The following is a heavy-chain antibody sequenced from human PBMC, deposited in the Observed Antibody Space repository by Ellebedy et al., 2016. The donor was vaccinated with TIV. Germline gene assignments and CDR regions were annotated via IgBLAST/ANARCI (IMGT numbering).Heavy chain of an antibody. V-gene: IGHV3-23*01. CDR3: AKDVIVSTASNFDS. CDR1: GFTFSSYA. D-gene: IGHD5/OR15-5a*01. CDR2: ISDTAVHT. J-gene: IGHJ4*02. Sequence: GESLKISCGASGFTFSSYAMSWVRQAPGKGLDWVASISDTAVHTYYADSVKGRFTNSRDNSNNKLFLRMNSLRAEDTAVYYCAKDVIVSTASNFDSWGQGSLVTVSS.